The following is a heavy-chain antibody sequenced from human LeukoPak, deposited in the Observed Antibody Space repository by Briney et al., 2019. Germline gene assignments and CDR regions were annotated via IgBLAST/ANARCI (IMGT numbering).Heavy chain of an antibody. CDR2: ISGSTSTI. J-gene: IGHJ4*02. V-gene: IGHV3-48*01. CDR1: GFTFSSYS. D-gene: IGHD3-22*01. Sequence: GGSLRLSCAASGFTFSSYSMNWVRQAPGKGVERVSYISGSTSTIYYAVSVKGRFTISRDNAKNSLYLQMNSLRAEDTALYYCARDPRGDSSGFYPNLGYWGQGTLVTVSS. CDR3: ARDPRGDSSGFYPNLGY.